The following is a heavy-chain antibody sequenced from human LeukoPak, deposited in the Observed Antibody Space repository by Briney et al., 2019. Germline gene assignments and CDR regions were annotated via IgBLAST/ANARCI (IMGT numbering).Heavy chain of an antibody. Sequence: ASVKVSCTSSGYTFTSYYMHWVRQAPGQGLERMGIINPSGGSTSYAQKFQGRVTMTRDTSTSTVYMELSSLRSEDTAVYYCARDGENIVATIVGHFDYWGQGTLVTVSS. CDR3: ARDGENIVATIVGHFDY. CDR2: INPSGGST. D-gene: IGHD5-12*01. J-gene: IGHJ4*02. CDR1: GYTFTSYY. V-gene: IGHV1-46*01.